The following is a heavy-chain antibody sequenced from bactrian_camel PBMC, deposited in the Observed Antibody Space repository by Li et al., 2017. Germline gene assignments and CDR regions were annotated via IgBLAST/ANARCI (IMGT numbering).Heavy chain of an antibody. D-gene: IGHD6*01. CDR3: AAASRSSCRRAYGGSWYSLSNDFHY. J-gene: IGHJ6*01. Sequence: VQLVESGGGSVQAGGSLKISCATSGLTCRYCCMGWFRQAPGKEREFVSGSDTNGNTNYADSVKGRFTFSQDNAKNTAYLQMNSLKPEVTAMYYCAAASRSSCRRAYGGSWYSLSNDFHYWGQGTQVTVS. CDR2: SDTNGNT. CDR1: GLTCRYCC. V-gene: IGHV3S55*01.